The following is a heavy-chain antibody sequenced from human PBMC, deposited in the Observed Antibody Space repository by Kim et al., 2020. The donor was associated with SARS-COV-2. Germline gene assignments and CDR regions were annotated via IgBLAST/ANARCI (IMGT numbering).Heavy chain of an antibody. Sequence: GGSLRLSCAASGFTFGDYAMHWVRQAPGKGLEWVSGISWNSGSIGYADSVKGRFTISRDNAKNSLYLQMNSLRAEDTALYYCAKGGWTVTPFDYWGQGTLVTVSS. CDR3: AKGGWTVTPFDY. D-gene: IGHD6-19*01. CDR1: GFTFGDYA. V-gene: IGHV3-9*01. CDR2: ISWNSGSI. J-gene: IGHJ4*02.